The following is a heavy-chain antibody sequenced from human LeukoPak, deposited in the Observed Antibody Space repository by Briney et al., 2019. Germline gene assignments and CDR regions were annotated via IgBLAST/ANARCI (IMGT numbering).Heavy chain of an antibody. J-gene: IGHJ5*02. CDR2: ISSSSSYI. D-gene: IGHD3-22*01. Sequence: GGSLRLSCAASGFTFSSYSMNWVRQAPGKGLEWVLSISSSSSYIYYADSVKGRFTISRDNAKNSLYLQMNSLRAEDTAVYYCARELYYYDSSGYFRKTERFDPWGQGTLVTVSS. CDR1: GFTFSSYS. CDR3: ARELYYYDSSGYFRKTERFDP. V-gene: IGHV3-21*01.